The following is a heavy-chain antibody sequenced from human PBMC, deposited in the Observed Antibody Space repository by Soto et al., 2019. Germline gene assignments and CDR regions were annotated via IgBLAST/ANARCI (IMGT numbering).Heavy chain of an antibody. CDR1: GFTFSRNH. Sequence: GGSLRLSCAASGFTFSRNHMNWIRQAPGKGLEWVSSTSTLGNYEYYAESVKGRFSVSRDNSKNSVSLQMNSLRVEDTAIYYCAREGIINYNEYPFDFWGQGTLVTVSS. V-gene: IGHV3-21*01. CDR3: AREGIINYNEYPFDF. J-gene: IGHJ4*02. CDR2: TSTLGNYE. D-gene: IGHD4-4*01.